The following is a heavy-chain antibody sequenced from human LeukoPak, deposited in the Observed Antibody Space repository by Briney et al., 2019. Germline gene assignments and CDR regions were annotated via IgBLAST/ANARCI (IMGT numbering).Heavy chain of an antibody. CDR1: GGSISSSSYY. D-gene: IGHD3-3*01. CDR2: IYYSGST. Sequence: SETLSLTCTVSGGSISSSSYYWGWIRQPPGKGLEWIGSIYYSGSTYYNPSLKSRVTISVDTSKNQFSLKLSSVTAADTAVYYCASQPRPIYDFWSGYYKSWGQGTLVTVSS. CDR3: ASQPRPIYDFWSGYYKS. V-gene: IGHV4-39*07. J-gene: IGHJ4*02.